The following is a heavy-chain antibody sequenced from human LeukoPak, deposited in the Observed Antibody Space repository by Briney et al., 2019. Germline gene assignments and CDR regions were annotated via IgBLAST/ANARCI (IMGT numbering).Heavy chain of an antibody. CDR1: GFTFSSYG. D-gene: IGHD3-22*01. V-gene: IGHV3-30*03. J-gene: IGHJ3*02. CDR2: ISSDGSNK. Sequence: PGGSLRLSCAASGFTFSSYGMHWVRQAPGKGLEWVAVISSDGSNKYYADSVKGRFTISRDNAKNSLYLHMNSLRAEDTAVYYCARTTYYYDSSGYPQDAFDIWGQGTMVTVSS. CDR3: ARTTYYYDSSGYPQDAFDI.